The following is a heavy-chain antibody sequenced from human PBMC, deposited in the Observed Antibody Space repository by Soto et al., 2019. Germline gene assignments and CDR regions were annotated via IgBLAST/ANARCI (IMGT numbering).Heavy chain of an antibody. CDR2: INHSGST. Sequence: PSETLSLTCAVYGGSFSGYYWSWIRQPPGKGVVWIGEINHSGSTNYNPSLKSRVTISVDTSKNQFSLKLSSVTAADTAVYYCASFHCSGGSCYGSSWFDPWGQGTLVTVSS. CDR3: ASFHCSGGSCYGSSWFDP. V-gene: IGHV4-34*01. D-gene: IGHD2-15*01. J-gene: IGHJ5*02. CDR1: GGSFSGYY.